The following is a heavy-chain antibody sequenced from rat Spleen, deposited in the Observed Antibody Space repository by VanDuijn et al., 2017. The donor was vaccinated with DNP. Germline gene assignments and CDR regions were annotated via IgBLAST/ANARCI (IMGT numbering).Heavy chain of an antibody. V-gene: IGHV5-22*01. CDR2: IGSPAYAP. CDR3: ARLHTTGITFDY. CDR1: GFTFSAYY. D-gene: IGHD1-9*01. Sequence: EVQLVESGGGLVQPGRSLKLSCAASGFTFSAYYMAWVRQAPAKGLEWVAYIGSPAYAPYYTDSVKGRFAISRDNAKSTLYLQMHSLRSEDMSTYYCARLHTTGITFDYWGQGVMVTVSS. J-gene: IGHJ2*01.